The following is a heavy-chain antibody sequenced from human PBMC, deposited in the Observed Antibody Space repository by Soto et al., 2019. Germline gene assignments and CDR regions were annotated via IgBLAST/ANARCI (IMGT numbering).Heavy chain of an antibody. CDR1: GYTFTGYY. J-gene: IGHJ5*02. CDR3: ARVVSGSSGWYWFDP. CDR2: INPNSGGT. D-gene: IGHD6-19*01. Sequence: GASVKVSCTASGYTFTGYYMHWVRQAPGQGLEWMGWINPNSGGTNYAQKFQGWVTMTRDTSISTAYMELSRLRSDDTAVYYCARVVSGSSGWYWFDPWGQGTLVTVSS. V-gene: IGHV1-2*04.